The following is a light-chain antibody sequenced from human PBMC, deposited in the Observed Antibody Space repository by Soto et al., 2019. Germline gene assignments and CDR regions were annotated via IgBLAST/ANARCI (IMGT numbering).Light chain of an antibody. CDR3: CSYAGSYTHV. CDR2: DVS. CDR1: SSDVGGYNY. V-gene: IGLV2-11*01. Sequence: QSVLTQPRSVSGSPGQSVTISCTGTSSDVGGYNYVSWYQQHPGKVPKLMIYDVSKRPSGVPDRFSGSKSGNTASLTISGLPAEDEADYYCCSYAGSYTHVFGSGTKLTVL. J-gene: IGLJ1*01.